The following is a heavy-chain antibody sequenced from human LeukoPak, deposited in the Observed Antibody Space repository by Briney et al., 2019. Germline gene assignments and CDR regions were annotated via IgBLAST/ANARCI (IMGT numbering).Heavy chain of an antibody. V-gene: IGHV4-61*01. D-gene: IGHD3-3*01. CDR2: IYYSGST. Sequence: PSETLSLTCTVSGGSVSSGSYYWSWIRQPPGKGLEWIGYIYYSGSTNYNPSLKSRVTISVDTSKNQFSLKLSSVTAADTAVYYCARFSRWSTDYDFWSGYYHNGMDVWGQGTTVTVSS. CDR3: ARFSRWSTDYDFWSGYYHNGMDV. CDR1: GGSVSSGSYY. J-gene: IGHJ6*02.